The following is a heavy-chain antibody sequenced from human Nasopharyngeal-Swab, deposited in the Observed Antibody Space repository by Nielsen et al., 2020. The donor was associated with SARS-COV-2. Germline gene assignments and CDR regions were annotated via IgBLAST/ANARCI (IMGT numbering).Heavy chain of an antibody. J-gene: IGHJ4*02. Sequence: ASVKVSCKASEYTFTSYYMHWVRQAPGQGLEWMGIINPSGGSTSYAQKFQGRVTMTRDTSTSTVYMELSSLRSEDTAVYYCARGHSRIIVVVPWRKGYFDYWGQGTLVTVSS. V-gene: IGHV1-46*01. D-gene: IGHD2-2*01. CDR1: EYTFTSYY. CDR2: INPSGGST. CDR3: ARGHSRIIVVVPWRKGYFDY.